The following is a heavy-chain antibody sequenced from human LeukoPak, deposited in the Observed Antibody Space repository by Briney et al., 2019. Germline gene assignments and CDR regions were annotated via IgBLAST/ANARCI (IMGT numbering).Heavy chain of an antibody. CDR3: VPQEDCSRTTCQFDY. Sequence: PGGSLRLPCAASGFIFSTYWMHWVRQAPGKGLVWVSRMNSDGSSISYADSVKGRFTISRDNAKNTLYLQMNNLRPEDTAVYYCVPQEDCSRTTCQFDYWGQGTLVTVSS. D-gene: IGHD2-2*01. V-gene: IGHV3-74*01. CDR1: GFIFSTYW. CDR2: MNSDGSSI. J-gene: IGHJ4*02.